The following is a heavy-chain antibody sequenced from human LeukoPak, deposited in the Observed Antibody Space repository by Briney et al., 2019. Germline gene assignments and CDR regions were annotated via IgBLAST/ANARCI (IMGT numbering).Heavy chain of an antibody. CDR2: IWEDGSNI. D-gene: IGHD6-19*01. CDR3: ARAGYNSGWYEY. J-gene: IGHJ4*02. Sequence: GGSLRLSCAASGFTFSTYGMHCVRQAPGKGLECVAGIWEDGSNIYYADSVKGRFIISRDNSKNTLYLQMNSLRAEDTAVYYCARAGYNSGWYEYWGQGTLVTVSS. V-gene: IGHV3-33*01. CDR1: GFTFSTYG.